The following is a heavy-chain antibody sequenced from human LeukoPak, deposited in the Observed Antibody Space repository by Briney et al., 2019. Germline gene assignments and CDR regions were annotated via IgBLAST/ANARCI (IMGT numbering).Heavy chain of an antibody. D-gene: IGHD2-2*02. CDR1: GFTFKNYA. CDR3: AKDGPPLGYCSSTSCYTNYYYMDV. J-gene: IGHJ6*03. V-gene: IGHV3-23*01. CDR2: ISGNGGKT. Sequence: GGSLRLSCAASGFTFKNYAMNWVRQAPGKGLEWVSAISGNGGKTYYADSVKGRFTISRDASKNTLYLQMNSLRAEDTAVYYCAKDGPPLGYCSSTSCYTNYYYMDVWGKGTTVTVSS.